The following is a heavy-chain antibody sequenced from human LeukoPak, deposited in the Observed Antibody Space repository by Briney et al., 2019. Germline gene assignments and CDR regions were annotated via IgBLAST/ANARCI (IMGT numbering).Heavy chain of an antibody. CDR1: GDSVSSNSGA. D-gene: IGHD6-19*01. Sequence: SQTLSLTCASSGDSVSSNSGAWNWIRQSPSRGLEWLGRTYYRSKFYNDYAPSVKSRITINPDTSKNQFSLQLNSVTPEDTAVYYCASGTHANGWSNWGQGTLVTVSS. V-gene: IGHV6-1*01. CDR3: ASGTHANGWSN. J-gene: IGHJ4*02. CDR2: TYYRSKFYN.